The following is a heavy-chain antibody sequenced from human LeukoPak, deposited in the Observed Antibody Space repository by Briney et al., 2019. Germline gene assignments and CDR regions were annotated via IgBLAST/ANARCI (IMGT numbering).Heavy chain of an antibody. V-gene: IGHV4-38-2*01. CDR2: VHHSGST. CDR3: ARGPPYMTAWSRVDY. D-gene: IGHD1-1*01. J-gene: IGHJ4*02. Sequence: SETLSLTCAVSGYSISSGYYWGWIRQPPGKGLEWIGIVHHSGSTYYNPSLKSRVTISADTSKNQFSLNLSSVTAADTAVYYCARGPPYMTAWSRVDYRGQGTLVTVSS. CDR1: GYSISSGYY.